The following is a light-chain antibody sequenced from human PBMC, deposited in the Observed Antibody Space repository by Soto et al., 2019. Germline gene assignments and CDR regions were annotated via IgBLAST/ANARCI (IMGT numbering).Light chain of an antibody. CDR1: SSDVGGYNY. J-gene: IGLJ1*01. CDR2: EVS. Sequence: QSALTQPASVSGSPGQSITMSCTGTSSDVGGYNYVSWYQQHPGKAPKLMIYEVSNRPSGVSNRFSGSKSGNTASLTISGLQAEDEADYYCSSYTSSSIDYVFGTGTKDTVL. V-gene: IGLV2-14*01. CDR3: SSYTSSSIDYV.